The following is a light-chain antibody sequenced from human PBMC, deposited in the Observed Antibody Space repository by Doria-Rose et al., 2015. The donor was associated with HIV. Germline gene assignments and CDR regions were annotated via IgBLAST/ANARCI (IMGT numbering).Light chain of an antibody. CDR1: QSFSSTY. Sequence: TQSPGTLSLSPGARATLSCRASQSFSSTYLAWYQQKPGQAPSLLIYDGSTRATGIPDRFSASRSGTDFTLTINRLEPEDFALYYCHQYGTSWMFGQGTKVEI. J-gene: IGKJ1*01. V-gene: IGKV3-20*01. CDR3: HQYGTSWM. CDR2: DGS.